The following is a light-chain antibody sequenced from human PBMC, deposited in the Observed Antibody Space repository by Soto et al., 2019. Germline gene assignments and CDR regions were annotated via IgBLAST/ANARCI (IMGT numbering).Light chain of an antibody. Sequence: QSALTQPASVSGSPGQSITISCTGTSSDVGGFNYVSWYQQHPGKAPILIIYEVSYRPSGVSNRFSGSKSGNTASLTISGLQAEDEADYYCSSYTTSSTLGHVFGTGTKVTVL. CDR3: SSYTTSSTLGHV. CDR2: EVS. J-gene: IGLJ1*01. V-gene: IGLV2-14*01. CDR1: SSDVGGFNY.